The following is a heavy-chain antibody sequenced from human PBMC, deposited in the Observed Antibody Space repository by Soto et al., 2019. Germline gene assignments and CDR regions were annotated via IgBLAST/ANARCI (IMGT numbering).Heavy chain of an antibody. J-gene: IGHJ6*02. Sequence: PSQTLSLTCAISGDSVSLNSAAWNWIRQSPSRGLEWLGRTYYRSKWYNDYAVSVKSRITINPDTSKNQFSLQLNSVTPEDTAVYYCARGSSWGGIDYYYGMDVWGQGTTVTVSS. CDR3: ARGSSWGGIDYYYGMDV. CDR1: GDSVSLNSAA. D-gene: IGHD6-13*01. CDR2: TYYRSKWYN. V-gene: IGHV6-1*01.